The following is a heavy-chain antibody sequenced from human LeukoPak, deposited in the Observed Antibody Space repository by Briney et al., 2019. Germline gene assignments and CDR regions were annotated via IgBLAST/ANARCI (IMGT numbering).Heavy chain of an antibody. J-gene: IGHJ4*02. V-gene: IGHV4-30-2*01. CDR2: IYHSGST. CDR1: GGSISSGGYS. Sequence: PSETLSLTCAVSGGSISSGGYSWSWIRQPPGKGLEWIGYIYHSGSTYYNPSLKSRVTISVDRSKNQFSLKLSSVTAADTAVYYCARVVDTAMVFDYWGQGTLVTVSS. D-gene: IGHD5-18*01. CDR3: ARVVDTAMVFDY.